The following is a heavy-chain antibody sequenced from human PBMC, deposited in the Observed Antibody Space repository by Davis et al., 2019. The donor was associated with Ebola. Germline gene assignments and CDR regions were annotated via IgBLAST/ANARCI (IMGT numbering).Heavy chain of an antibody. Sequence: PSETLSLTCTVSGGSISSYYWSWIWQPAGKGLEWIGRIYTSGSTYYNPSLKSRVTISVDTSKNQFSLKLSSVTAADTAVYYCARDRSIGRFLGWFDPWGQGTLVTVSS. J-gene: IGHJ5*02. CDR2: IYTSGST. CDR1: GGSISSYY. D-gene: IGHD3-3*01. CDR3: ARDRSIGRFLGWFDP. V-gene: IGHV4-4*07.